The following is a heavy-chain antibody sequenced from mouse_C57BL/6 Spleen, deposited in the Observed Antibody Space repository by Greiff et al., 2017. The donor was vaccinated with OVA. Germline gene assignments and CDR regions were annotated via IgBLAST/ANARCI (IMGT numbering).Heavy chain of an antibody. Sequence: QVQLQQSGAELVKPGASVKISCKASGYTFTGYDINWVRQRPGQGLEWVGKIGRGSGSTYYNEKFKGKDTLTPEKSSSTAYMQLSGLTSEDSAVYFCAILAYWGKGTLVTVSA. V-gene: IGHV1-77*01. CDR3: AILAY. CDR2: IGRGSGST. J-gene: IGHJ3*01. CDR1: GYTFTGYD.